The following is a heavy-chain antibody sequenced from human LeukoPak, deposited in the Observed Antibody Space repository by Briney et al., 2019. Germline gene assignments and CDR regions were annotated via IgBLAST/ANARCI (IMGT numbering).Heavy chain of an antibody. Sequence: GASVKVSCKASGYTFTSYGISWVRQAPGQGLEWMGGIIPIFGTANYAQKFQGRVTITADESTSTAYMELSSLRSEDTAVYYCARAVGATTLAFDYWGQGTLVTVSS. J-gene: IGHJ4*02. CDR3: ARAVGATTLAFDY. V-gene: IGHV1-69*13. D-gene: IGHD1-26*01. CDR2: IIPIFGTA. CDR1: GYTFTSYG.